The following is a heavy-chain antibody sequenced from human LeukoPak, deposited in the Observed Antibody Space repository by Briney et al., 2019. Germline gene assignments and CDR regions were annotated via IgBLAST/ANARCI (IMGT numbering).Heavy chain of an antibody. V-gene: IGHV4-61*02. CDR3: ARSPLYSNNVYYYMDV. J-gene: IGHJ6*03. CDR2: MYASGST. CDR1: GGSISSGSYY. Sequence: PSQTLSLTCTVSGGSISSGSYYWSWIRQPAGKGLEWIGRMYASGSTNYNPPLKGRVTISLDTPKNQFSLKLSSVTAADTAVYYCARSPLYSNNVYYYMDVWGKGTTVTVSS. D-gene: IGHD4-11*01.